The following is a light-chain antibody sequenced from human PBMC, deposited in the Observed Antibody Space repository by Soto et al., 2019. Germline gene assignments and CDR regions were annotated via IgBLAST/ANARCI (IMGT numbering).Light chain of an antibody. V-gene: IGLV6-57*02. CDR1: SGSIASGY. Sequence: NFMLTQPHSVSESPGKTVTISCTGSSGSIASGYVQWYQQRPGSAPTTLIYEDNRRPAGVPDRFSGSIDSSSNSASLTISGLRPEDEADYYCQSSDGNNMVVGGGTKLTVL. CDR2: EDN. J-gene: IGLJ2*01. CDR3: QSSDGNNMV.